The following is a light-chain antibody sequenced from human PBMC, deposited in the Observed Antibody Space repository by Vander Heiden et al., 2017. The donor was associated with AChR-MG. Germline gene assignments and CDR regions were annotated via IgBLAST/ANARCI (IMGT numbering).Light chain of an antibody. CDR3: QAWESSTVV. CDR2: QDS. V-gene: IGLV3-1*01. J-gene: IGLJ2*01. Sequence: SYELTQLPSVSVSPGQTASITCSGDKLGDKYACWYQQKPGQSPVLVIYQDSKRPSGIPERFSGSNSGNTATLTISGTQAMDEDDYYCQAWESSTVVFGGGTKLTVL. CDR1: KLGDKY.